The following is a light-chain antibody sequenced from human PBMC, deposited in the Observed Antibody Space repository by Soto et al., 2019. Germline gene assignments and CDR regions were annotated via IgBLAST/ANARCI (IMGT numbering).Light chain of an antibody. V-gene: IGKV4-1*01. CDR2: WAS. CDR1: PSVLSSSNNKNY. CDR3: QQYYSTPYT. Sequence: FVMTQTPDSLAVSLGERATINCKSSPSVLSSSNNKNYLAWYQQKPRQPPKLLIYWASTRDSGVPDRFSGSGSGTDFTLTISSLQAEDVAVYYCQQYYSTPYTFGQGTKVDIK. J-gene: IGKJ2*01.